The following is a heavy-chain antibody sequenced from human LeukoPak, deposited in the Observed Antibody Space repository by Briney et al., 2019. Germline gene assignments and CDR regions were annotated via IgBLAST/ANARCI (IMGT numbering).Heavy chain of an antibody. CDR3: ARQDYGGTDY. V-gene: IGHV4-39*01. D-gene: IGHD4-23*01. Sequence: SETLSLTCTVSGGSISSSSYYWGWIRQPPGKGLEWIGNIYYSGSTYYNPSLKGRVTISVDTSKNQFSLKLSSVTAADTAVYFCARQDYGGTDYWGQGTLVTVSS. J-gene: IGHJ4*02. CDR1: GGSISSSSYY. CDR2: IYYSGST.